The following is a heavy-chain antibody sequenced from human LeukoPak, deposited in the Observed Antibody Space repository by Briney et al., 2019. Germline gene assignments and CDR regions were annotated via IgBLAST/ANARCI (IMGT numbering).Heavy chain of an antibody. CDR1: GGSISSSSYY. J-gene: IGHJ5*02. V-gene: IGHV4-39*01. CDR3: ARLDDDYVWGSYRHNWFDP. D-gene: IGHD3-16*02. CDR2: IYYSGST. Sequence: SETLSLTCTVSGGSISSSSYYWGWIRQPPGKGLEWIGSIYYSGSTYYNPSLTSRVTISVDTSKNPFSLKLSSVTAADTAVYYCARLDDDYVWGSYRHNWFDPWGQGTLATVSS.